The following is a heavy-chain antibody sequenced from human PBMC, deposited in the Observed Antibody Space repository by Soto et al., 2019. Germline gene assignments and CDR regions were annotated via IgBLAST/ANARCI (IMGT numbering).Heavy chain of an antibody. D-gene: IGHD3-9*01. CDR3: ATDLWDYDILTGYWKDYYYGMDV. V-gene: IGHV3-30-3*01. CDR1: GFTFSSYA. CDR2: ISYDGSNK. Sequence: PGGSLRLSCAASGFTFSSYAMHWVRQAPGKGLEWVAVISYDGSNKYYADSVKGRFTISRDNSKNTLYLQMNSLRAEDTAVYYCATDLWDYDILTGYWKDYYYGMDVWGQGTTVTVSS. J-gene: IGHJ6*02.